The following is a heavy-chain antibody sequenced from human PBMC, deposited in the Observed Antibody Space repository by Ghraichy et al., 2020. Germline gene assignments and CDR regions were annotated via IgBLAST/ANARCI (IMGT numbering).Heavy chain of an antibody. Sequence: SETLSLTCTVSGGSISSNDYYWGWIRQPPGKGLEWIGSIEHSGSTYYNPSLKSRVSISIDPSGNQFSLKLSSVTATDTAMYYCARDDCTTISCLYAPFDFWSQGTMVSVSS. D-gene: IGHD2-2*01. CDR1: GGSISSNDYY. J-gene: IGHJ4*02. CDR2: IEHSGST. V-gene: IGHV4-39*02. CDR3: ARDDCTTISCLYAPFDF.